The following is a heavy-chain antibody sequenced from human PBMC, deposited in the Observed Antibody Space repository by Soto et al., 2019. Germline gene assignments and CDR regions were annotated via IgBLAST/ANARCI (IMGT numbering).Heavy chain of an antibody. J-gene: IGHJ6*02. D-gene: IGHD6-19*01. CDR3: AVPRAAGRYSKYYYYGMDV. CDR2: ISYDGSNK. Sequence: QVQLVESGGGVVQPGRSLRLSCAASGFTFSSYAMHWVRQAPGKGLEWVAVISYDGSNKYYAASVNGRFTSYRDNSKNTLYLQLNSLRADDTAVYYCAVPRAAGRYSKYYYYGMDVWGQGTTVTVSS. CDR1: GFTFSSYA. V-gene: IGHV3-30-3*01.